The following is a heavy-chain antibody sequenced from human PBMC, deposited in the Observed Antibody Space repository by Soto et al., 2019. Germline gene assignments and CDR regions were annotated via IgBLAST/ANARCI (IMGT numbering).Heavy chain of an antibody. CDR2: ISKGGTTD. CDR3: AQEGSGSHLSYDY. V-gene: IGHV3-30*18. D-gene: IGHD1-26*01. Sequence: QVQLVESGGGVVQPGGSMRLSCAASGFTLSNYGMQWVRQAPGKGLEWMAVISKGGTTDYYADAVKGRFTISRDNSKSTVFLQMDSLRPEDTAVYFCAQEGSGSHLSYDYWGLGTLVTVSS. CDR1: GFTLSNYG. J-gene: IGHJ4*02.